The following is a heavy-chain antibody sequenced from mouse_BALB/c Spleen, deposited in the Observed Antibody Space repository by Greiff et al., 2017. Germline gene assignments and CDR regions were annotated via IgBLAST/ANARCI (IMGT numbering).Heavy chain of an antibody. CDR2: IWAGGST. Sequence: VQLQQSGPGLVAPSQSLSITCTVSGFSLTSYGVHRVRQPPGKGLEWLGVIWAGGSTNYNSALMSRLSISKDNSKSQVFLKMNSLQTDDTAMYYCAREALLRLPFAYWGQGTLVTVSA. CDR3: AREALLRLPFAY. CDR1: GFSLTSYG. J-gene: IGHJ3*01. V-gene: IGHV2-9*02. D-gene: IGHD1-2*01.